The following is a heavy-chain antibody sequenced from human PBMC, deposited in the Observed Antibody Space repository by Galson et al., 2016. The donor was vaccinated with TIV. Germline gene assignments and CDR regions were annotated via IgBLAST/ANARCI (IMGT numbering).Heavy chain of an antibody. Sequence: LRLSCAASGFSVSSNYMSWVRQAPGKGLEWVSVIYSGGSTHYADSVKGRFTISRDNSKKMLYLQMNSLTAEDTAVYYCARDLGYDSRGYYPGYWGQGTLVTVSS. V-gene: IGHV3-66*02. CDR1: GFSVSSNY. D-gene: IGHD3-22*01. CDR3: ARDLGYDSRGYYPGY. CDR2: IYSGGST. J-gene: IGHJ4*02.